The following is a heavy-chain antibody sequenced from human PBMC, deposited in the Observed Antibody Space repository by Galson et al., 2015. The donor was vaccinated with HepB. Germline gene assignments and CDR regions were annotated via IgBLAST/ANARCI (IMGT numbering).Heavy chain of an antibody. CDR2: IKTKTDGGTT. D-gene: IGHD1-14*01. J-gene: IGHJ6*02. CDR3: ATGYWEDV. CDR1: GFTFSDAW. Sequence: SLRLSCAGSGFTFSDAWMTWVRQGPGKGLEWVARIKTKTDGGTTDYATSGEGRFTISRDDSKNTVYLQMNSLKTDDTALYYCATGYWEDVWGQGTTGTVSS. V-gene: IGHV3-15*05.